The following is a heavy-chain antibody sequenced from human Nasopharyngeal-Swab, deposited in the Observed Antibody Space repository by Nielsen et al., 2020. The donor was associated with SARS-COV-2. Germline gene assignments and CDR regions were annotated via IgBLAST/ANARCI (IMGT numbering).Heavy chain of an antibody. CDR3: AKKPTGSYWSSGYAFDM. D-gene: IGHD1-26*01. CDR2: IYSGGDT. V-gene: IGHV3-66*01. J-gene: IGHJ3*02. Sequence: WIRQPPGKGLEWVSTIYSGGDTYYADSVRGRFTVSRDNSKNTLYLQMNSLRAEDTALYYCAKKPTGSYWSSGYAFDMWGQGTMVTVSS.